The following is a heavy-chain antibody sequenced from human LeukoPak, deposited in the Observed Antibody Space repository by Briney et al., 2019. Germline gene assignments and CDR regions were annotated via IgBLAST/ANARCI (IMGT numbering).Heavy chain of an antibody. J-gene: IGHJ4*02. CDR1: GFTFSSYS. V-gene: IGHV3-21*01. D-gene: IGHD3-10*01. CDR3: ARGYGPGSYYRDY. CDR2: ISSSSSYI. Sequence: GGSLRLSCAASGFTFSSYSMNWVRQAPGKGLEWVSSISSSSSYIYYADSVKGRFTISRDNAKNSLYLQMNSLRAEDTAVYYCARGYGPGSYYRDYWGQGTLVTVSS.